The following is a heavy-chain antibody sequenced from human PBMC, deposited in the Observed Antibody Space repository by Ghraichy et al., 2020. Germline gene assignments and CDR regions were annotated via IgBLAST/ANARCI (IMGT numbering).Heavy chain of an antibody. J-gene: IGHJ4*02. Sequence: GGSRRLSCAASGFTFSGYSMNWVRQAPGKGLEWISYISSSSSSQYYADSVKGRVTISRDNVRNSLYLQMNSLRVEDTAGYYCARGYGTNSFEADYWGQGTQVTVSS. CDR1: GFTFSGYS. D-gene: IGHD2-2*01. CDR3: ARGYGTNSFEADY. V-gene: IGHV3-48*01. CDR2: ISSSSSSQ.